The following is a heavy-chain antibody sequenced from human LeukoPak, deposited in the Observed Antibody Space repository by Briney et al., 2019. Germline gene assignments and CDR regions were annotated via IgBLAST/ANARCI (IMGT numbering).Heavy chain of an antibody. CDR2: INPNSGGT. V-gene: IGHV1-2*02. D-gene: IGHD2-2*01. J-gene: IGHJ3*02. Sequence: ASVKVSCKASGYTFTDYYMHWVRQAPGQGLEWMGWINPNSGGTSHAQNFQGRVTTTWDTSISTAYMELTRLTSDDTAVYYCARGRDVEQVPGIATPLMSIWGQGTMVTVSS. CDR1: GYTFTDYY. CDR3: ARGRDVEQVPGIATPLMSI.